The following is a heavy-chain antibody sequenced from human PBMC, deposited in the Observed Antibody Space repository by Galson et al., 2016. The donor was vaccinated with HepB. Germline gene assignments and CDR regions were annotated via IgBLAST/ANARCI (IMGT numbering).Heavy chain of an antibody. V-gene: IGHV3-66*01. CDR3: ARNRHCSGGSCYGA. CDR1: GFTVSNNY. Sequence: SLRLSCAASGFTVSNNYMRWVRQAPGKGLEWVSLIYSGGSTYYANSVEGRFTISRDSSRNTLYLQMNSLRAEDTAVYYCARNRHCSGGSCYGAWGQGTLVTVSS. J-gene: IGHJ5*02. CDR2: IYSGGST. D-gene: IGHD2-15*01.